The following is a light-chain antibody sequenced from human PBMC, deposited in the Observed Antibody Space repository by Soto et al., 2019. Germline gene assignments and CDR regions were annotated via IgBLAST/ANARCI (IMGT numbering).Light chain of an antibody. V-gene: IGLV1-47*02. CDR2: GNS. J-gene: IGLJ3*02. CDR1: SSNVGFNA. Sequence: QSVLTQPPSASGAPGQRVTLSCVGGSSNVGFNAVNWYQQIPGAAPKLLMHGNSQRPSGVPDRFSGFKSGTSASLAIIGLRTEDEAHYYCAAWDDSLRGVVFGGGTQLTVL. CDR3: AAWDDSLRGVV.